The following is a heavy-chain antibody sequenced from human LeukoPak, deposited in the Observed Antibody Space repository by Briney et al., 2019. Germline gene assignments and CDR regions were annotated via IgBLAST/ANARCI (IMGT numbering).Heavy chain of an antibody. D-gene: IGHD3-22*01. V-gene: IGHV4-4*07. CDR3: ARDGYYFDSSGYYF. J-gene: IGHJ4*02. Sequence: PSETLSLTCTVSGGSISSYYWSWIRQPAGKGLEWIGQIYTSGNTNYNPSLKSRVTMSVDTSKNQFSLKLRSVTAADTAVYYCARDGYYFDSSGYYFWGQGTLVTVSS. CDR2: IYTSGNT. CDR1: GGSISSYY.